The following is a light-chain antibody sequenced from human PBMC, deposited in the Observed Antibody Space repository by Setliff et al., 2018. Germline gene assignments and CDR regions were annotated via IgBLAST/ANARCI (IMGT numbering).Light chain of an antibody. Sequence: QSVLTQPASVSGSPGQSITISCSGTSSDVGSYDLVSWYQQHPGKAPKLIIYAASDRPSGVSNRFSGSKSGNTASLTISGLQTEDEADYYCNAYTSGSTYVFGTGTKVT. J-gene: IGLJ1*01. CDR2: AAS. CDR1: SSDVGSYDL. CDR3: NAYTSGSTYV. V-gene: IGLV2-14*03.